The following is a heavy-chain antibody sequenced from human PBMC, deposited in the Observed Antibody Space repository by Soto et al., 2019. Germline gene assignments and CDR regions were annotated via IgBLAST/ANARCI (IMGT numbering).Heavy chain of an antibody. Sequence: VGSLRLSCAASGFTFDDYGMSWVRQAPGKGLEWVSNINWNGQRTTYADSVKGRFTISRDNTKKSLYLQMNSLRAEDTALYYCARDGLGYCTSTSCYYFDYWGQGTLVTVS. CDR3: ARDGLGYCTSTSCYYFDY. J-gene: IGHJ4*02. D-gene: IGHD2-2*01. CDR2: INWNGQRT. CDR1: GFTFDDYG. V-gene: IGHV3-20*04.